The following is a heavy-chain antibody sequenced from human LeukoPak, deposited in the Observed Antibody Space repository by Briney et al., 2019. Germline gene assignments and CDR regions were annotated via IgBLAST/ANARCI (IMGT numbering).Heavy chain of an antibody. CDR2: ISGSGGST. Sequence: GGSLRLSCAASGFTFSSYCMNWVRQAPGKGLEWVSAISGSGGSTYYADSAKGRFTISRDNSKNTLYLQMNSLRAEDTAVYYCAKGVVFGVVITNYYYYGMDVWGQGTTVTVSS. V-gene: IGHV3-23*01. CDR3: AKGVVFGVVITNYYYYGMDV. CDR1: GFTFSSYC. J-gene: IGHJ6*02. D-gene: IGHD3-3*01.